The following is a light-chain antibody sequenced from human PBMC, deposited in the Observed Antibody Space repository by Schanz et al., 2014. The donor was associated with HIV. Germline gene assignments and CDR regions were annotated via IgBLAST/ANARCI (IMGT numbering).Light chain of an antibody. Sequence: QSVLTQPPSASGTPGQRVPISCSASSSSIKINTVNWYQQLPGTAPKLLIYSDNQRPSGVPDRFSGSQSGASASLAISGLQSEDEADFYCATWDDSLNGWVFGGGTKLTVL. V-gene: IGLV1-44*01. CDR3: ATWDDSLNGWV. J-gene: IGLJ3*02. CDR1: SSSIKINT. CDR2: SDN.